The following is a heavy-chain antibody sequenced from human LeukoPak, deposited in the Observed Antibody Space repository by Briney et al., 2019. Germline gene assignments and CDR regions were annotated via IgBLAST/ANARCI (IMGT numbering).Heavy chain of an antibody. J-gene: IGHJ4*02. Sequence: GGSLRLSCAASGFTFSSYAMHWVRQAPGKGLEWVAVISYDGSNKYYADSVKGRFTISRDNSKNTLYLQMNSLRAEDTAVYYCAREYVDIVPMGSFDYWGQGTLVTVSS. CDR1: GFTFSSYA. D-gene: IGHD5-12*01. CDR3: AREYVDIVPMGSFDY. CDR2: ISYDGSNK. V-gene: IGHV3-30*04.